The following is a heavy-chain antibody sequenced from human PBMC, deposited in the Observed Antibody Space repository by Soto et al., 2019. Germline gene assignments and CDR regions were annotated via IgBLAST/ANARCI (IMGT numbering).Heavy chain of an antibody. J-gene: IGHJ3*02. Sequence: EVQLVESGGGLVQPGGSLRLSCAASGFTVSSHYMSWVRQAPGKGLEWVSVIYSGGSPYYADSVKGRFTISRNNSNNTLYLQMNSLRAEDTAVYYCAGAHYCSSTSCYIHDAFDIWGQGTMVTVSS. V-gene: IGHV3-53*04. D-gene: IGHD2-2*01. CDR3: AGAHYCSSTSCYIHDAFDI. CDR2: IYSGGSP. CDR1: GFTVSSHY.